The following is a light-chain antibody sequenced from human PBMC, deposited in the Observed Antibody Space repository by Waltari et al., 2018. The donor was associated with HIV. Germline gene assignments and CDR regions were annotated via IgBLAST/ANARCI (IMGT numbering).Light chain of an antibody. CDR2: EVT. CDR1: SSDVGGYNY. Sequence: QSALTQPPSASGSPGQSVTISCTGTSSDVGGYNYVSWYQQHPGKAPKLMIFEVTKRPSGVPNRFSGLQADDEADYYCSSYTGYNDFLFGAGTKLTVL. CDR3: SSYTGYNDFL. J-gene: IGLJ3*02. V-gene: IGLV2-8*01.